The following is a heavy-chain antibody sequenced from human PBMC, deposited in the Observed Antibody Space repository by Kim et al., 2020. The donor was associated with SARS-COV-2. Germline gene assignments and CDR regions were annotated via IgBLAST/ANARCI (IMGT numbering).Heavy chain of an antibody. D-gene: IGHD6-13*01. J-gene: IGHJ3*02. Sequence: GGSLRLSCAASGFTFSSYSMHWVRQAPGKGLEWVAVIWYDGSNKYYADSVKGRFTISRDNSKNTLYLQMNSLRAEDTAVYYCATIAAAGDDAFDIWGQGTMVTVSS. V-gene: IGHV3-33*01. CDR3: ATIAAAGDDAFDI. CDR2: IWYDGSNK. CDR1: GFTFSSYS.